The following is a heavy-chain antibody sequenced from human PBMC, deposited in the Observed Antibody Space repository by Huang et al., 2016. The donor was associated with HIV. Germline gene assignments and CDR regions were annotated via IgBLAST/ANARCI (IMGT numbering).Heavy chain of an antibody. J-gene: IGHJ3*02. CDR2: IYYSGST. CDR3: ARDTDGGRTFDI. V-gene: IGHV4-30-4*08. Sequence: QVQLQESGPGLVKPSQTLSLTCTVSGGSISSGGYYWSWIRQPPGKGLEWIGYIYYSGSTYYTPSLKRRVTISVDTSKNQFSLKLSSVTAADTAVYYCARDTDGGRTFDIWGQGTMVTVSS. D-gene: IGHD2-2*02. CDR1: GGSISSGGYY.